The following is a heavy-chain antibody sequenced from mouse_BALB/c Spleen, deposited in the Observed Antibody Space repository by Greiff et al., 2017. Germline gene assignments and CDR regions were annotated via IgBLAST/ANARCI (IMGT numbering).Heavy chain of an antibody. V-gene: IGHV5-6-5*01. CDR3: ARGGGYYGSSPYWYFDV. CDR2: ISSGGST. CDR1: GFTFSSYA. J-gene: IGHJ1*01. D-gene: IGHD1-1*01. Sequence: EVKLMESGGGLVKPGGSLKLSCAASGFTFSSYAMSWVRQTPEKRLEWVASISSGGSTYYPDSVKGRFTISRDNARNILYLQMSSLRSEDTAMYYCARGGGYYGSSPYWYFDVWGAGTTVTVSS.